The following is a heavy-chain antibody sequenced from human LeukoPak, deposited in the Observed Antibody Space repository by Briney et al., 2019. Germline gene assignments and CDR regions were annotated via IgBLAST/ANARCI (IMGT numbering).Heavy chain of an antibody. D-gene: IGHD3-22*01. CDR2: MSAYNSNT. J-gene: IGHJ4*02. CDR3: AVDIGGITRIVVFPSFDY. CDR1: GYTFTSYG. Sequence: ASVTVSFTASGYTFTSYGISWVRQAPGPGLGWMGLMSAYNSNTNYAQTLQGSVTMTTDTSSRTAYMELRSLISDDTAVYYCAVDIGGITRIVVFPSFDYWGQGTLVTVSS. V-gene: IGHV1-18*01.